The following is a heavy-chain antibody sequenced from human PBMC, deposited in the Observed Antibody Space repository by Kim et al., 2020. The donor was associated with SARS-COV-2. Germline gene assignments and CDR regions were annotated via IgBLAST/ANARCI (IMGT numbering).Heavy chain of an antibody. CDR1: GYTFTSYA. V-gene: IGHV1-3*01. D-gene: IGHD2-2*01. J-gene: IGHJ5*02. Sequence: ASVKVSCKASGYTFTSYAVHWVRQAPGQRLEWMGWINAGNGNIKYSQKFQGRVTITRDTSASTAYMELSSLRSEDTAIYYCARDLYCTTISCFSNWFDPWGQGTLVTVSS. CDR2: INAGNGNI. CDR3: ARDLYCTTISCFSNWFDP.